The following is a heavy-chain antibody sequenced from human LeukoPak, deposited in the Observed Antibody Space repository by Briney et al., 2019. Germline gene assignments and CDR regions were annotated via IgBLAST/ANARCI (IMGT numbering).Heavy chain of an antibody. CDR1: GFIFSNYW. J-gene: IGHJ5*02. Sequence: PGGSLRLSCAASGFIFSNYWMSWVRQAPGKGLEWVANIKQDGSEKHYVDSVKGRFTISRDNAKNSLYLQMNSLRAEGTAVYYCARVKEDSYGYFGWFDPWGQGTLVTVSS. CDR3: ARVKEDSYGYFGWFDP. D-gene: IGHD5-18*01. V-gene: IGHV3-7*01. CDR2: IKQDGSEK.